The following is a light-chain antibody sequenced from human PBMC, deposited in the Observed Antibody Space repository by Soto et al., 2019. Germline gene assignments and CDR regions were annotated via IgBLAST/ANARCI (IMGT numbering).Light chain of an antibody. CDR1: QSVSSN. CDR2: GAS. V-gene: IGKV3-15*01. Sequence: ETVMTQSPATLSVSPGERATLSCRASQSVSSNLAWYQQKPGQAPRLLIYGASTRATGIPARFSGSGSGTEFTLNINSLQSEDFAVYDCQQYNNWPWTVGQGPKVEIK. J-gene: IGKJ1*01. CDR3: QQYNNWPWT.